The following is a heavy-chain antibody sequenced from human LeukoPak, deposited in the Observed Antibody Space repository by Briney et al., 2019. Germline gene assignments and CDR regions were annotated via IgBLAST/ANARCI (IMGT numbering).Heavy chain of an antibody. V-gene: IGHV4-39*01. J-gene: IGHJ4*02. D-gene: IGHD3-9*01. CDR1: GGSISNTSYY. Sequence: SETLSLTCTVSGGSISNTSYYWGWIRQPPGKGLEWIGAIYYSGSTCFNPSLKSRVTMSVDTSENQFFLKLSSVTAAGTAVYYCASQYYDILTGYPYYFDYWGQGTLVTVSS. CDR2: IYYSGST. CDR3: ASQYYDILTGYPYYFDY.